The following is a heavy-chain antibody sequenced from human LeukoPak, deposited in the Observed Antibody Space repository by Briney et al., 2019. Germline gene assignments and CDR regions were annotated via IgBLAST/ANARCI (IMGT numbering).Heavy chain of an antibody. Sequence: GGSLRLSCAASGFTFSTYWMHWVRQAPGKGLVWVSGLNSDGSITGYVDSVKGRFTISRDNAKNSLYLQMNSLRAEDTAVYYCARQRGDILTGYYMPRGFDYWGQGTLVTVSS. CDR3: ARQRGDILTGYYMPRGFDY. V-gene: IGHV3-74*01. CDR2: LNSDGSIT. J-gene: IGHJ4*02. CDR1: GFTFSTYW. D-gene: IGHD3-9*01.